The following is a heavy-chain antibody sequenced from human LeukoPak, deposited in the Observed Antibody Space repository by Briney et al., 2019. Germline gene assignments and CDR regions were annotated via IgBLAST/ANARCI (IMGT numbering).Heavy chain of an antibody. CDR3: AKEAPSWYISNNWFGP. CDR1: GFTFSSYA. D-gene: IGHD6-13*01. Sequence: GGSLRLSCGASGFTFSSYAMSWVRQAPGKGLEWVSVISGTGGRTYYADSVKGRFTISRDNSKNMLYLQMNSLRAEDTAVYYCAKEAPSWYISNNWFGPWGQGTLVTVSS. CDR2: ISGTGGRT. V-gene: IGHV3-23*01. J-gene: IGHJ5*02.